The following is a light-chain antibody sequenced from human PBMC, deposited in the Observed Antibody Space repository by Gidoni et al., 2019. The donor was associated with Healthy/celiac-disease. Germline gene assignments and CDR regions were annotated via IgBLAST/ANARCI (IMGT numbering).Light chain of an antibody. CDR1: ALPKQY. V-gene: IGLV3-25*02. J-gene: IGLJ2*01. CDR2: KDS. Sequence: SYELTQPPSVSVSPGQTARITCSGDALPKQYAYWYQQTPGQAPVLVIYKDSERPSGIPERFSGSSSGTTVTLTISGVQAEDEADYYCQSADSSGTYTVFGGGTKLTVL. CDR3: QSADSSGTYTV.